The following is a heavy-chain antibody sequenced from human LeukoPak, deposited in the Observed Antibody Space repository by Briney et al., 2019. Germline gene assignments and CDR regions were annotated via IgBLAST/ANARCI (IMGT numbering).Heavy chain of an antibody. D-gene: IGHD5-18*01. V-gene: IGHV4-59*01. CDR3: ARDRPRGYNYVEPDAFDI. J-gene: IGHJ3*02. CDR2: IYHSGST. CDR1: GASISTYY. Sequence: SETLSLTCTVSGASISTYYWSWIRQPPGKGLEWIGYIYHSGSTNYNLSLKSRVTISVDTSKNQFSLKLSSVTAADTAVYYCARDRPRGYNYVEPDAFDIWGRGTMVTVSS.